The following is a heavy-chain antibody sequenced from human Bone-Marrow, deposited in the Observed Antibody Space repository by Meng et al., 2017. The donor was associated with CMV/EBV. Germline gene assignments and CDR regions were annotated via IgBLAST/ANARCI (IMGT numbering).Heavy chain of an antibody. Sequence: SLKISCAASGFTFSSYEMNWVRQAPGKGLEWVSYISSSGSTIYYADSVKGRFTISRDNAKNSLYLQMNSLRAEDTAVYYCARDYGYCSSTSCYPPYYYYYGMDVWGQGTTVTVSS. CDR2: ISSSGSTI. V-gene: IGHV3-48*03. CDR1: GFTFSSYE. D-gene: IGHD2-2*03. J-gene: IGHJ6*02. CDR3: ARDYGYCSSTSCYPPYYYYYGMDV.